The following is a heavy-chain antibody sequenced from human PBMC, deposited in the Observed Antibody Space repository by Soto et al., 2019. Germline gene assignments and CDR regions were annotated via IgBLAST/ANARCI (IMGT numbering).Heavy chain of an antibody. CDR1: GFTFSSYG. Sequence: QVQLVESGGGVVQPGRSLRLSCAASGFTFSSYGIHWVRQAPGKGLEWVAVIYYDGSNKYYADSVKGRFTISRDNSKNTLYLQMTSLRADDTAVYYCARGHGVATTMGWFDPWVQGTLVTVSS. V-gene: IGHV3-33*01. J-gene: IGHJ5*02. CDR3: ARGHGVATTMGWFDP. D-gene: IGHD5-12*01. CDR2: IYYDGSNK.